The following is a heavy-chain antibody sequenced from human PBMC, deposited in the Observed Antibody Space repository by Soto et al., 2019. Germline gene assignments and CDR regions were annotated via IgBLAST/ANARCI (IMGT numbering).Heavy chain of an antibody. V-gene: IGHV3-30-3*01. D-gene: IGHD2-15*01. CDR3: ARDGGTVDY. CDR1: GFTFSSYA. Sequence: QVQLVESGGGVVQPGRSLRLSWAASGFTFSSYAMHWVRQAPGKGLEGVAVISYDGSNKYYADSVKGRFTISRDNSKNALYLQMNSLRAEDTAVYYCARDGGTVDYWGQGTLVTVSS. J-gene: IGHJ4*02. CDR2: ISYDGSNK.